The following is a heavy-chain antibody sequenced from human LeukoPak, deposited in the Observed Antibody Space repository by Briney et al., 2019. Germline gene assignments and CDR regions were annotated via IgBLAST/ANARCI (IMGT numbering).Heavy chain of an antibody. CDR2: IYFSGST. CDR3: ARCVAVAAKYYFDY. CDR1: GGSIRSSSYY. Sequence: PSEALSLTCNVSGGSIRSSSYYWAWVRQPPGKGLEWIGTIYFSGSTYYNPSLKSRVLIAADTSKNQFSLKVNSVTAADTAVYYCARCVAVAAKYYFDYWGQGTLVTISS. D-gene: IGHD6-13*01. V-gene: IGHV4-39*01. J-gene: IGHJ4*02.